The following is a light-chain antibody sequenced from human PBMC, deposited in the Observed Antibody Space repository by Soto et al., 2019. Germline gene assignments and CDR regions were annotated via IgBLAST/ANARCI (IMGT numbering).Light chain of an antibody. Sequence: IVLTQSPATLSVSSGERASLSCRASQSVSSGYLAWYQQKPGQAPRLVMYGASSRATGIPDRFSGSGSGTDFTLTISRLQNEDFAVYYCHQYGNSMWTFGQGTKVDIK. J-gene: IGKJ1*01. V-gene: IGKV3-20*01. CDR2: GAS. CDR1: QSVSSGY. CDR3: HQYGNSMWT.